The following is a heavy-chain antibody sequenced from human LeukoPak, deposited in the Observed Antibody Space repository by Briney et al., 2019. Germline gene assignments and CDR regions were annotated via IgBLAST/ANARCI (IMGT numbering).Heavy chain of an antibody. CDR2: ISTSGIYI. V-gene: IGHV3-21*04. J-gene: IGHJ4*02. D-gene: IGHD1-26*01. Sequence: GGSLRLSCAASGFTFSTYTMNWVRQAPGKGLEWVSSISTSGIYIYYANSVKGRFTISRHNAKNSLYLQMNSLRAEDTAVYYCARLRRSSQPRFDYWGQGTLVTVSS. CDR3: ARLRRSSQPRFDY. CDR1: GFTFSTYT.